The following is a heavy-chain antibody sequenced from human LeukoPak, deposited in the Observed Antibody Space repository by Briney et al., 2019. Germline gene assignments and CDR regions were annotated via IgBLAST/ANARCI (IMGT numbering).Heavy chain of an antibody. Sequence: GGSLRLSCAASGFTFSSYSMNWVRQAPGKGLEWVSSISSSSSYIYYADSVKGRFTISRDNAKDSLYLQMNSLRAEDTAVYYCARGAPHYDILTGYSALVFDYWGQGTLVTVSS. D-gene: IGHD3-9*01. CDR3: ARGAPHYDILTGYSALVFDY. J-gene: IGHJ4*02. CDR2: ISSSSSYI. V-gene: IGHV3-21*01. CDR1: GFTFSSYS.